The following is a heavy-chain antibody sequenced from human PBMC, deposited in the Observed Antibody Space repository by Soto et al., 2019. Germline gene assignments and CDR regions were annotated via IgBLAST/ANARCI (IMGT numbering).Heavy chain of an antibody. Sequence: SVKVSCKASGGTFSSYAISWVRQAPGQGLEWMGGIIPIFGTANYAQKFQGRVTITADESTSTAYMELSSLRSEDTAVYYCARGTFMITFGGHKNQYFFDYWGQGTLVPVYS. J-gene: IGHJ4*02. CDR2: IIPIFGTA. V-gene: IGHV1-69*13. CDR3: ARGTFMITFGGHKNQYFFDY. CDR1: GGTFSSYA. D-gene: IGHD3-16*01.